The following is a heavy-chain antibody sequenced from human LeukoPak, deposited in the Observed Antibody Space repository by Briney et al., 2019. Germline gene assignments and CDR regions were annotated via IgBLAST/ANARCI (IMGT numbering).Heavy chain of an antibody. CDR3: ARAGITGTTLEDWFDP. Sequence: ASVKVSCKASGYTFTSYYMHWVRQAPGQGLEWMGIINPSGGSTSHAQKFQGRVTMTRDMSTSTVYMELSSLRSEDTAVYYCARAGITGTTLEDWFDPWGQGTLVTVSS. J-gene: IGHJ5*02. CDR1: GYTFTSYY. V-gene: IGHV1-46*01. CDR2: INPSGGST. D-gene: IGHD1-7*01.